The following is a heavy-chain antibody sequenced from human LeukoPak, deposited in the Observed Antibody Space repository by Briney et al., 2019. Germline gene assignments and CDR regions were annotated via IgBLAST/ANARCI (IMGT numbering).Heavy chain of an antibody. CDR1: SGSITSTSYC. Sequence: SETLSLTCTVSSGSITSTSYCWGWIRQPPGKGLEWIGYIYYSGSTNYNPSLKSRVTISVDTSKNQFSLKLSSVTAADTAVYYCARHSKYYYDSSGSYVGYFQHWGQGTLVTVSS. V-gene: IGHV4-61*05. CDR3: ARHSKYYYDSSGSYVGYFQH. J-gene: IGHJ1*01. D-gene: IGHD3-22*01. CDR2: IYYSGST.